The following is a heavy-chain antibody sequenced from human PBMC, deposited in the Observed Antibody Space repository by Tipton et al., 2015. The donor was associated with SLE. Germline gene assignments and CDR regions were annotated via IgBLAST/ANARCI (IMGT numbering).Heavy chain of an antibody. CDR3: ARDIHYYDSSGYHDAFDI. CDR1: GFTFSSYW. J-gene: IGHJ3*02. Sequence: SLRISCAASGFTFSSYWMSWVRQAPGKGLEWVANIKQDGSEKYYVDSVKGRFTISRDNAKNSLYLQMNSLRAEDTAVYYCARDIHYYDSSGYHDAFDIWGQGTMVTVSS. CDR2: IKQDGSEK. V-gene: IGHV3-7*03. D-gene: IGHD3-22*01.